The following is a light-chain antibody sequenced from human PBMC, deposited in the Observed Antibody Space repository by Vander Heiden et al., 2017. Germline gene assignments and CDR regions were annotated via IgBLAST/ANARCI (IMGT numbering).Light chain of an antibody. CDR3: QQYRDYPLT. CDR2: DAS. V-gene: IGKV1-5*01. CDR1: QNIGSW. J-gene: IGKJ1*01. Sequence: DIQMTQSPSTLSASIGDRVTITRRASQNIGSWLAWYQRQPGKAPKLLIYDASSLKTGVPSGFSGSGSGTEFTLTISSLQPEDFAAYYCQQYRDYPLTFGQGTKVQIK.